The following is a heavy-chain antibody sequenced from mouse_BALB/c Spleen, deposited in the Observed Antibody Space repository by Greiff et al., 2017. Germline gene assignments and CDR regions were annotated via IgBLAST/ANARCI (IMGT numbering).Heavy chain of an antibody. CDR3: ARGGRPLDY. CDR1: GFTFTDYY. D-gene: IGHD4-1*01. Sequence: EVKLVESGGGLVQPGGSLRLSCATSGFTFTDYYMSWVRQPPGKALEWLGFIRNKANGYTTEYSASVKGRFTISRDNSQSILYLQMNTLRAEDSATYYCARGGRPLDYWGQGTTLTVSS. CDR2: IRNKANGYTT. V-gene: IGHV7-3*02. J-gene: IGHJ2*01.